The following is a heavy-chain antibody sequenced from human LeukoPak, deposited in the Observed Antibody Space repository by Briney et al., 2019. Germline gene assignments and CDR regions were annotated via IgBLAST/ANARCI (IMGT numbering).Heavy chain of an antibody. D-gene: IGHD2-2*01. CDR3: AREGQPSYYCYGMDV. CDR2: INPSGGST. J-gene: IGHJ6*02. CDR1: GYTFTSYY. V-gene: IGHV1-46*01. Sequence: APVTVSCKASGYTFTSYYMHWVRQAPGQGLEWMGIINPSGGSTSYAQKFQGRVTMTRDTSTSTVYMELSSLRSEDTAVYYCAREGQPSYYCYGMDVWGQGTTVTVSS.